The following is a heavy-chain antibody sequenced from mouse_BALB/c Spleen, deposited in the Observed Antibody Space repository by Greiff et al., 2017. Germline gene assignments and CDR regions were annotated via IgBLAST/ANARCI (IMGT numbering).Heavy chain of an antibody. CDR3: ARDYYGSRGAMDY. CDR1: GYSITSDYA. Sequence: EVQLQESGPGLVKPSQSLSLTCTVTGYSITSDYAWNWIRQFPGNKLEWMGYISYSGSTSYNPSLKSRISITRDTSKNQFFLQLNSVTTEDTATYYCARDYYGSRGAMDYWGQGTSVTVSS. D-gene: IGHD1-1*01. V-gene: IGHV3-2*02. J-gene: IGHJ4*01. CDR2: ISYSGST.